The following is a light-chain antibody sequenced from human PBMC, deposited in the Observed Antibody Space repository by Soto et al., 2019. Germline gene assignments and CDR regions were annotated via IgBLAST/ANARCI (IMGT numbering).Light chain of an antibody. CDR1: SSDVGGYNY. J-gene: IGLJ1*01. CDR2: EVS. CDR3: SSYTSSSTLLI. V-gene: IGLV2-14*01. Sequence: SALTQPASVSGSAEQSITISCTGTSSDVGGYNYVSWYQHHPGKAPKLMIYEVSSRPSGVSYRFSGSKSGNTASLTISGLQADDEAEYYCSSYTSSSTLLIFGTGTKVTVL.